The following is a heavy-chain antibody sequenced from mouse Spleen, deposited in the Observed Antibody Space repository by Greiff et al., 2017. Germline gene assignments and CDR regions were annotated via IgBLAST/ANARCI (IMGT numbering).Heavy chain of an antibody. Sequence: EVQGVESGGGLVKPGGSLKLSCAASGFTFSSYAMSWVRQTPEKRLEWVATISSGGSYTYYPDSVKGRFTISRDNAKNTLYLQMSSLRSEDTAMYYCARHENGVFAYWGQGTLVTVSA. CDR3: ARHENGVFAY. CDR2: ISSGGSYT. CDR1: GFTFSSYA. J-gene: IGHJ3*01. V-gene: IGHV5-9-3*01.